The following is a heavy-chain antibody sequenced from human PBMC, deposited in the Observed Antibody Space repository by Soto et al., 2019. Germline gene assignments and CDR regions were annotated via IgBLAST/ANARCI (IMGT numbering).Heavy chain of an antibody. CDR1: GFTFSSYA. CDR3: VADYVATDTFDI. Sequence: GGSLRLSCAASGFTFSSYAMHWVRQAPGKGLEWVAVISYDGSNKYYADSVKGRFTISRDNSKNTLYLQMNSLRPEDTAVYYCVADYVATDTFDIWGRGTMVTVSS. V-gene: IGHV3-30-3*01. J-gene: IGHJ3*02. D-gene: IGHD3-10*02. CDR2: ISYDGSNK.